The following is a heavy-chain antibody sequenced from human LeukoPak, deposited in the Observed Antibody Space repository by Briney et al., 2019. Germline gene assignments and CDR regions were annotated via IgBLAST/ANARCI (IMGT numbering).Heavy chain of an antibody. Sequence: PSETLSLTCTVSGGSISSYYWSWIRQPPGKGLEGIGYIYYSGSTNYNPSLKSRVTISVDTSKNQFSLKLSSVTAADTAVYYCARVELFRANYYHRPNDYWGQGTLVTVSS. D-gene: IGHD3-22*01. CDR2: IYYSGST. CDR3: ARVELFRANYYHRPNDY. CDR1: GGSISSYY. J-gene: IGHJ4*02. V-gene: IGHV4-59*08.